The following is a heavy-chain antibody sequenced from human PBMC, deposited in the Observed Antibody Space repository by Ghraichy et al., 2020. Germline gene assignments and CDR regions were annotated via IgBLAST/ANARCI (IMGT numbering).Heavy chain of an antibody. Sequence: GESLNISCAASGFTFTRYYMTWVRQAPGKGLEWVANIKQDGSDKFYLDSVRGRFTISRDNAKNSVYLQMYSLRAEDTDVYYCAAENDFGARGSAFDIWGHGTMVTVSS. CDR3: AAENDFGARGSAFDI. CDR2: IKQDGSDK. D-gene: IGHD4-17*01. J-gene: IGHJ3*02. V-gene: IGHV3-7*03. CDR1: GFTFTRYY.